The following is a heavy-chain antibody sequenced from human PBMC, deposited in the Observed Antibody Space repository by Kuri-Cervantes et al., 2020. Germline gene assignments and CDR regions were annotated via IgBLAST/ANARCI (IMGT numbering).Heavy chain of an antibody. CDR2: INEDGSVT. D-gene: IGHD1-14*01. V-gene: IGHV3-74*01. J-gene: IGHJ5*02. CDR1: GFSFSVYW. Sequence: GESLKISCAASGFSFSVYWMHWVRQVPGKGLVWVSRINEDGSVTNYADSVKGRFTMSRDNAKNTVSLQMNSLRAEDTAIYYCVRNRVHGESVWSDPWGQGTPVTVSS. CDR3: VRNRVHGESVWSDP.